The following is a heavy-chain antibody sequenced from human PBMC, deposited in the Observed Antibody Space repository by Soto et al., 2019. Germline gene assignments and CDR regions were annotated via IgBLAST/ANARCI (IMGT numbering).Heavy chain of an antibody. CDR3: ARDRRGRSSSPIDY. J-gene: IGHJ4*02. D-gene: IGHD6-13*01. CDR1: GFTFSSYS. Sequence: GGSLRLSCAASGFTFSSYSMNWVRQAPGKGLEWVSSISSSSYIYYADSVKGRFTISRDNAKNSLYLQMNSLRAEDTAVYYCARDRRGRSSSPIDYWGQGTLVTAPQ. CDR2: ISSSSYI. V-gene: IGHV3-21*01.